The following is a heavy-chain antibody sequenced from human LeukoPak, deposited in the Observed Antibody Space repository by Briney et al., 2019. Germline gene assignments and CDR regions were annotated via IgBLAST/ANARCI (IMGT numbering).Heavy chain of an antibody. J-gene: IGHJ4*02. V-gene: IGHV4-59*11. CDR2: IYYSGST. CDR1: GGSISNHF. D-gene: IGHD3-22*01. CDR3: ARAIYYDASGYYFTYYFDY. Sequence: KPSETLSLTCTVSGGSISNHFWSWIRQPPGKGLEYIGYIYYSGSTNYNPSLKSRVTISVDTSKNQFSLRLTSVTAADTAVYYCARAIYYDASGYYFTYYFDYWGQGTLVTVSS.